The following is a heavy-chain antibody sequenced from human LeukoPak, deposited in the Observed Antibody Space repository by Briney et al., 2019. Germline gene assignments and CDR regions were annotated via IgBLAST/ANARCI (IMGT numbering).Heavy chain of an antibody. CDR3: ARIPTVTFFDY. D-gene: IGHD4-17*01. CDR1: GDSISSYY. V-gene: IGHV4-39*07. Sequence: SETLSLTCTVSGDSISSYYWGWIRQPPGKGLEWIGSIYYSESTYQNPSLKSRVTISVDTSKNQFSLKLSSVTAADTAVYYCARIPTVTFFDYWGQGTLVTVSS. J-gene: IGHJ4*02. CDR2: IYYSEST.